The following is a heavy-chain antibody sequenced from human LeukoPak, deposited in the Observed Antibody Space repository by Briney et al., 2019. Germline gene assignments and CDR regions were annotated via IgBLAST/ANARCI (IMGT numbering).Heavy chain of an antibody. Sequence: GGSLRLPCAASGFTFNNYAMTWVRQAPGKGLEWVSSLSDSGGGTYYADSVKGRFTISRDNSKNTLYLQMNTLRAEDTAVYYCARNINGPDYWGQGTLVTVSS. D-gene: IGHD2/OR15-2a*01. CDR2: LSDSGGGT. V-gene: IGHV3-23*01. CDR3: ARNINGPDY. J-gene: IGHJ4*02. CDR1: GFTFNNYA.